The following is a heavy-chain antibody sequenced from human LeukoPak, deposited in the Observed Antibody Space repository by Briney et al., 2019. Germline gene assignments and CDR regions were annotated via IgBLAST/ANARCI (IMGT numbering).Heavy chain of an antibody. J-gene: IGHJ6*03. V-gene: IGHV4-34*01. CDR1: GGSFSGYY. CDR3: ARGGSSWYPGYYYYYMDV. CDR2: INHSGST. D-gene: IGHD6-13*01. Sequence: KPSETLSLTCAVYGGSFSGYYWSWIRQPPGKGLEWIGEINHSGSTNYNPSLKSRVTISVDTSKNQFSLKLSSVTAADTAVYYCARGGSSWYPGYYYYYMDVWGKGTTVTVSS.